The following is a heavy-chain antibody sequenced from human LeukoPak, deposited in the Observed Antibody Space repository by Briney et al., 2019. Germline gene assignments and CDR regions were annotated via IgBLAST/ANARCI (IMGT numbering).Heavy chain of an antibody. CDR2: ISAYNGNT. CDR1: GYTFTSYG. J-gene: IGHJ4*02. D-gene: IGHD2-15*01. V-gene: IGHV1-18*01. CDR3: ARVQDIVVVVAAEFDY. Sequence: ASVKVSCKASGYTFTSYGIRWVRQAPGQGLEWMGWISAYNGNTNYAQKLQGRVTMTTDTSTSTAYMELRSLRSDDTAVYYCARVQDIVVVVAAEFDYWGQGTLVTVSS.